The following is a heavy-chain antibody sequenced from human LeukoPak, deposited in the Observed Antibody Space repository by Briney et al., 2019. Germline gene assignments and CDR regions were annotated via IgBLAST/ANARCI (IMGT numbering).Heavy chain of an antibody. CDR2: IYYSGST. Sequence: SETLALTCTVSGGSISSYYWSWIRQPPGKGLEWIGYIYYSGSTNYNPSLKSRVTISVDTSKNQFSLKLSSVTAADTAVYYCARGGSGSYHPLGYWGQGTLVTVSS. V-gene: IGHV4-59*01. CDR3: ARGGSGSYHPLGY. CDR1: GGSISSYY. D-gene: IGHD3-10*01. J-gene: IGHJ4*02.